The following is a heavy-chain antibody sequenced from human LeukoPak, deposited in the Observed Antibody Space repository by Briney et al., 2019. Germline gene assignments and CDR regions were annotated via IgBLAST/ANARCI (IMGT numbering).Heavy chain of an antibody. CDR3: ASKLRGVWGSYRYHAFDI. CDR2: IYIGGST. Sequence: GGSLRLSCAASGCTFSSYAMSWVRQAPGKGLGLVSVIYIGGSTYYSDSVKVRFTISRYNSKNTLYLQMNSLRAEDTAVYYCASKLRGVWGSYRYHAFDIWGQGTMVTVSS. V-gene: IGHV3-53*01. CDR1: GCTFSSYA. J-gene: IGHJ3*02. D-gene: IGHD3-16*02.